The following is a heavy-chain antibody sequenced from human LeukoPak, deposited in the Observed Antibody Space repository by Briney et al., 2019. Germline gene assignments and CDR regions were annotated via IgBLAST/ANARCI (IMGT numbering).Heavy chain of an antibody. V-gene: IGHV4-39*01. CDR3: ASVPVPGLSGYSYFDS. J-gene: IGHJ4*02. D-gene: IGHD5-12*01. CDR2: VWHSGRI. Sequence: PSGTLSLTCSVSGGHISSYVYNWVWVRQPPGNGLEWLAIVWHSGRIYYIPPLQSRVTISVDTSKNLLSLNLSYVTAADTAVYYCASVPVPGLSGYSYFDSWGQGTLVTVSS. CDR1: GGHISSYVYN.